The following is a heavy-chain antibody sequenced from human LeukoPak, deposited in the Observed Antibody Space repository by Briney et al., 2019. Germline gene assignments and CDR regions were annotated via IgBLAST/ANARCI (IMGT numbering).Heavy chain of an antibody. CDR2: ISGSGART. J-gene: IGHJ4*02. Sequence: GGSLRLSCAASGFTFSDYYMSWIRQAPGKGLEWVSGISGSGARTYYADSVKGRFTISRDTSTNNVYLQMRSLGAEDTAVYYCARHVFSYAPGSYLAHWGQGTPVTVSS. CDR3: ARHVFSYAPGSYLAH. CDR1: GFTFSDYY. D-gene: IGHD3-10*01. V-gene: IGHV3-23*01.